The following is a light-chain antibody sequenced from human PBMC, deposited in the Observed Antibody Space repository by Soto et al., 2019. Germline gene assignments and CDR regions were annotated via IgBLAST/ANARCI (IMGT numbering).Light chain of an antibody. V-gene: IGKV3-11*01. J-gene: IGKJ1*01. Sequence: EIVLTQSPATLSLSPGERATLYCRASQSVSSSLAWYQQKPGQAPRLLIYDASNRATGIPVRFSGGGSGTDFTLTISSLEPEDFAVYYCQQRSNWPGTFGQGTKVDIK. CDR2: DAS. CDR3: QQRSNWPGT. CDR1: QSVSSS.